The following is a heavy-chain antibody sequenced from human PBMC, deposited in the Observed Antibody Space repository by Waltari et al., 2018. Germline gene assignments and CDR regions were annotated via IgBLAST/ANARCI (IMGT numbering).Heavy chain of an antibody. CDR2: RYSGGST. V-gene: IGHV3-53*01. CDR1: GFTVSSNY. CDR3: ARDYCDRTSCSVA. Sequence: EVQLVESGGDLIQPGGSLILSCAASGFTVSSNYMSWVRQAPGKGLEWVAIRYSGGSTYYGDSVQGRFTISRDSSKTTLYLQLNSLRAEDTAVYYCARDYCDRTSCSVAWGQGALVTVSS. D-gene: IGHD2-2*01. J-gene: IGHJ5*02.